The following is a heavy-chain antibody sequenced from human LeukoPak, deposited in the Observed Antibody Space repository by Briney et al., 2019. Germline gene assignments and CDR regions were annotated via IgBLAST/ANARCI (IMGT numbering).Heavy chain of an antibody. CDR3: AGEGHYYDDTGYYYGGEDY. Sequence: SETLSLTCTVSGGSISSYYWSWIRQPAGKRLEWIGRIYTRGSTKYSPSLKSRVTLSVDTSKNQFSLRLSSVTAADTAVYYCAGEGHYYDDTGYYYGGEDYWGQGTLVTVSS. D-gene: IGHD3-22*01. J-gene: IGHJ4*02. CDR2: IYTRGST. V-gene: IGHV4-4*07. CDR1: GGSISSYY.